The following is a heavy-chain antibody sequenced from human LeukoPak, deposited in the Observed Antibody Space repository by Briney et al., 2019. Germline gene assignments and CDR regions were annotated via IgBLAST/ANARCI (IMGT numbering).Heavy chain of an antibody. CDR3: ARDGGLGMRY. V-gene: IGHV4-59*01. Sequence: SETLSLTCTVSGGSISSYYWSWIRQPPGKGLEWIGYIYYSGSTNYNPSLKSRVTISVDTSKNQFSLKLSSVTAADTAVYYCARDGGLGMRYWGQGTLVTVSS. CDR1: GGSISSYY. CDR2: IYYSGST. J-gene: IGHJ4*02. D-gene: IGHD7-27*01.